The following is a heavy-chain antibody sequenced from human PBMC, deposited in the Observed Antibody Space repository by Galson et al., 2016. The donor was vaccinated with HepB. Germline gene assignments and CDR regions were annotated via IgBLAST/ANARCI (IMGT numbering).Heavy chain of an antibody. CDR3: AAHSAKDY. Sequence: SLRLSCAASGFTVGNNYMSWVRQAPGKGLEWVSLIYSGGSTYYADSVKGRFTISRDNSKNTLYLQMSSLRAEDTAVYYCAAHSAKDYWGQGTLVTVSS. CDR2: IYSGGST. D-gene: IGHD6-13*01. V-gene: IGHV3-66*02. J-gene: IGHJ4*02. CDR1: GFTVGNNY.